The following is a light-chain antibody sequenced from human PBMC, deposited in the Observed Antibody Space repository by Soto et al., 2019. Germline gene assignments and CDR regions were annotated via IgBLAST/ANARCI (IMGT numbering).Light chain of an antibody. J-gene: IGLJ2*01. V-gene: IGLV3-1*01. CDR1: QLVDKY. CDR2: QVT. Sequence: SYELTQPPSVSVSPGQTATITCSGDQLVDKYVCWYQQRPGQAPVLVVYQVTKRPSGIPERFSGSNSGNTATLTISGTQAMDEADYYCQVWDTTTVVFGGGTKLTVL. CDR3: QVWDTTTVV.